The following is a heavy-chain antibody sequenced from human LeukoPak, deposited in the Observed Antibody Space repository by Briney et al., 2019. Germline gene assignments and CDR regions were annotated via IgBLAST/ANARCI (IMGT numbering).Heavy chain of an antibody. D-gene: IGHD2-15*01. CDR2: LNPHSGGT. J-gene: IGHJ6*02. CDR1: GYTLRGYY. Sequence: ASVKVSCKASGYTLRGYYIYWVRQAPGQGLGWLGWLNPHSGGTNYAQKFQGRVTLTSDTSISTAYMELSPLTSDDTAIYYCARGLRIINGLDVWGQGTTVIVSS. CDR3: ARGLRIINGLDV. V-gene: IGHV1-2*02.